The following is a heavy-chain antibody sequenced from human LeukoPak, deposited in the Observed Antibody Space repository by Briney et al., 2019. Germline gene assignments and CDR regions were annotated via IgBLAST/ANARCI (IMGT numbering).Heavy chain of an antibody. Sequence: ASVKVSCKASGVTFTTYATSWGRQAPGQGLEWMGRITPVIDIPSCAQKFQCRVTTTADKSTTTAYRELSSLRSEDTAVYFCAREVRERGYSYGRYYSDYWGQGTLVSVSS. CDR1: GVTFTTYA. V-gene: IGHV1-69*10. CDR2: ITPVIDIP. J-gene: IGHJ4*02. D-gene: IGHD5-18*01. CDR3: AREVRERGYSYGRYYSDY.